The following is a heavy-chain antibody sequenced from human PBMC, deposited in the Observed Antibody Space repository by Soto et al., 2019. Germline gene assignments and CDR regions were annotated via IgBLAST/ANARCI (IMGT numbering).Heavy chain of an antibody. CDR1: GFTFSSYG. V-gene: IGHV3-30*18. CDR2: ISYDGSNK. Sequence: GSLRLSCAASGFTFSSYGMHWVRQAPGKGLEWVAVISYDGSNKYYADSVKGRFTISRDNSKNTLYLRMNSLRAEDTAVYYCAKERLYSSSLYYFDYWGQGTLVTVSS. J-gene: IGHJ4*02. D-gene: IGHD6-13*01. CDR3: AKERLYSSSLYYFDY.